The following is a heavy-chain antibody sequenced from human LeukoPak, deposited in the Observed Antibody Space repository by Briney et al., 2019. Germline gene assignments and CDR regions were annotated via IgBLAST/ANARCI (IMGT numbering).Heavy chain of an antibody. D-gene: IGHD1-26*01. J-gene: IGHJ4*02. Sequence: PSETLSLTCTVSGGSISSYYWSWVRQAPGKGLEWVSSISSSSSYIYYADSVKGRFTISRDNAKNSLYLQMNSLRAEDTAVYYCASGAQSDYWGQGTLVTVSS. CDR3: ASGAQSDY. CDR2: ISSSSSYI. CDR1: GGSISSYY. V-gene: IGHV3-21*01.